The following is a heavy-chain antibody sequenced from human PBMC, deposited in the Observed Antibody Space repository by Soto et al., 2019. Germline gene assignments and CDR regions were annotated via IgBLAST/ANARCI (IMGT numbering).Heavy chain of an antibody. Sequence: SETQSLTCTVSGGYIRSGDYYWSWIRQPPGKGLEWIGYIYYSGSTYYNPSLKSRVTISVDTSKNQFSLKLSSVTAADTAVYYCARDKGDYYDSTGRNWFDPWGQGTLVTVSS. CDR3: ARDKGDYYDSTGRNWFDP. J-gene: IGHJ5*02. D-gene: IGHD3-22*01. V-gene: IGHV4-30-4*01. CDR1: GGYIRSGDYY. CDR2: IYYSGST.